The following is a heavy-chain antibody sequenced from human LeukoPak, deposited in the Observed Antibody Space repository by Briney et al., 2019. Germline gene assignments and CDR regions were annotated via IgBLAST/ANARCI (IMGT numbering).Heavy chain of an antibody. CDR3: AKEARVSQLKVRGTYYFDY. Sequence: GGSLRLSCAASGFTFSSYGMHWVRQAPGKGLEWVAVISYDGSNKYYADSVKGRFTISRDNSKNTLYLQMNSLRAEDTAVYYCAKEARVSQLKVRGTYYFDYWGQGTLVTVSS. J-gene: IGHJ4*02. CDR2: ISYDGSNK. CDR1: GFTFSSYG. D-gene: IGHD2-2*01. V-gene: IGHV3-30*18.